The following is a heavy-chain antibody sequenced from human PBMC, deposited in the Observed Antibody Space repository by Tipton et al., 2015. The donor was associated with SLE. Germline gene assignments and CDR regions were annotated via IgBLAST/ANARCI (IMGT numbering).Heavy chain of an antibody. CDR2: IHYNRDT. V-gene: IGHV4-59*02. CDR3: ARELYSGSYSV. CDR1: GASVSSHY. J-gene: IGHJ3*01. D-gene: IGHD1-26*01. Sequence: TLSLTCTVSGASVSSHYWNWIRQTPGKGLEWIGYIHYNRDTNYNPSLRSRVAMSVDTSKNHFSLRLSSVTAADTAVYYCARELYSGSYSVWGQGTLVTVSS.